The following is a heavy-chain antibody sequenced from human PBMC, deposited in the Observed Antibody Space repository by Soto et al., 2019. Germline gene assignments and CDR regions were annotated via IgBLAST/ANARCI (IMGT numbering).Heavy chain of an antibody. CDR1: GFTFCDYY. Sequence: GSLRRSCAGCGFTFCDYYMSWIRQAPGKGLEWVSYISSSGSTIYYADSVTGRFTISRDNAKNSLYLQMNSLRAEETAVYYCAYPLRFLELPLGMYVWGQGITVTVYS. CDR2: ISSSGSTI. J-gene: IGHJ6*02. D-gene: IGHD3-3*01. V-gene: IGHV3-11*01. CDR3: AYPLRFLELPLGMYV.